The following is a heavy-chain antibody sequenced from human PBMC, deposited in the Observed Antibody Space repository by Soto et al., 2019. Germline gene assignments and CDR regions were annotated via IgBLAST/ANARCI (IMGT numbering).Heavy chain of an antibody. V-gene: IGHV3-7*03. CDR3: ARHDYGDLFDY. D-gene: IGHD4-17*01. J-gene: IGHJ4*02. Sequence: GESLKISCAASGFTFSSYWMSWVRQAPGKGLEWVANIKQDGSEKYYVDSVKGRFTISRDNAKNSLYLQMNSLRAEDTAVYYCARHDYGDLFDYWGQGTLVTVSS. CDR2: IKQDGSEK. CDR1: GFTFSSYW.